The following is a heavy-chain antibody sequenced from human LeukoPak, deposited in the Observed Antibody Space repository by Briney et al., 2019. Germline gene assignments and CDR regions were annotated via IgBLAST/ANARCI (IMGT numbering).Heavy chain of an antibody. Sequence: GGSLRLSCPPSGLTFDDYAMHWVRKAPGKGLEWVSGISWNSGSIGYADSVKGRFTISRDNAKNSLYLQMNSLRAEDTALYYCAKDSLDYWGQGTLVTVSS. CDR2: ISWNSGSI. CDR1: GLTFDDYA. J-gene: IGHJ4*02. CDR3: AKDSLDY. V-gene: IGHV3-9*01.